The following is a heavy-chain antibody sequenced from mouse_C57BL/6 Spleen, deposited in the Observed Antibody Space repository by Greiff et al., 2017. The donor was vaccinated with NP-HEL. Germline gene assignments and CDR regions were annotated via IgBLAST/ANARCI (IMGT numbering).Heavy chain of an antibody. CDR2: IYPSDSET. CDR3: ARSYGSSAYYFDY. Sequence: QVQLQQPGAELVRPGSSVKLSCKASGYTFTSYWMDWVKQRPGQGLEWIGNIYPSDSETHYNQKFKDKATLTVDKSSSTAYMQLSSLTSEDSAVYYCARSYGSSAYYFDYWGQGTTLTVSS. V-gene: IGHV1-61*01. CDR1: GYTFTSYW. J-gene: IGHJ2*01. D-gene: IGHD1-1*01.